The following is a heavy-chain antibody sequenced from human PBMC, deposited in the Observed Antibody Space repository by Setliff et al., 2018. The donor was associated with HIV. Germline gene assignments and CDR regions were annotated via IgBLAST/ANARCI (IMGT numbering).Heavy chain of an antibody. Sequence: SETLSLTCTVSGGSVSGYYWTWIRQPPGKGLEWIGSIYSTGHTYYNPSHKSRLTMSVDTAKNRFSLKLISVTAADTAVYYCARDRALRFSKSPSFNYFDVWGQGALVTVSS. CDR2: IYSTGHT. D-gene: IGHD3-10*01. CDR3: ARDRALRFSKSPSFNYFDV. J-gene: IGHJ4*02. CDR1: GGSVSGYY. V-gene: IGHV4-59*04.